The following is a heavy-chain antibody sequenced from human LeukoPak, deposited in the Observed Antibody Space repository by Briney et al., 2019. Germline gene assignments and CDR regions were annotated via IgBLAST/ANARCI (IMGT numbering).Heavy chain of an antibody. D-gene: IGHD3-3*01. CDR1: GFTFSSYA. V-gene: IGHV3-30-3*01. CDR3: ARDLEWLSISAYYYYGMDV. Sequence: GGSLRLSCAASGFTFSSYAMYWVRQAPGKGLEWVAVISYDGSNKYYADSVKGRFTISRDNSKNTLYLQMNSLRAEDTAVYYCARDLEWLSISAYYYYGMDVWGQGTAVTVSS. J-gene: IGHJ6*02. CDR2: ISYDGSNK.